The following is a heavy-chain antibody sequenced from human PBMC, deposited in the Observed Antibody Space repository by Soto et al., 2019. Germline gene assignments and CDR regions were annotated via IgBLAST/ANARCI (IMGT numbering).Heavy chain of an antibody. CDR3: AKWQDGDPLSWWFDP. V-gene: IGHV3-23*01. D-gene: IGHD4-17*01. J-gene: IGHJ5*02. Sequence: EVQLLESGGSLVQPGGSLRLSCAASGFTFSTYAMSWVRQAPGKGLEWVSGVSGSGGSTYYAESVQGRFTISRDNSKNSVSLQMKNLTAADTAVYHCAKWQDGDPLSWWFDPWGQGTLVTVSS. CDR1: GFTFSTYA. CDR2: VSGSGGST.